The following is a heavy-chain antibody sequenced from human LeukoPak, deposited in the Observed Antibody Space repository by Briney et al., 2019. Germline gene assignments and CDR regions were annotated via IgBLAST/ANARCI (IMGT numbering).Heavy chain of an antibody. Sequence: PSQTLSLTCTVPGGSISSGGYYWSWIRQHPGKGLEWIGYIYYSGSTYYNPSLKSRVTISVDTSKNQFSLKLSSVTAADTAVYYCARRVTMVRGVIIEDYWGQGTLVTVSS. CDR1: GGSISSGGYY. CDR3: ARRVTMVRGVIIEDY. V-gene: IGHV4-31*03. CDR2: IYYSGST. J-gene: IGHJ4*02. D-gene: IGHD3-10*01.